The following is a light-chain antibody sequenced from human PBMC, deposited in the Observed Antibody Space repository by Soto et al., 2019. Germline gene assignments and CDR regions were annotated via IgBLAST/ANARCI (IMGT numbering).Light chain of an antibody. CDR3: AVWDDTLSGPV. CDR2: YDD. V-gene: IGLV1-36*01. Sequence: QSVLTQPPSVSAAPRQRVTISCSGSTSNVGKYPVNWYRQLPGNAPTLLIYYDDLLPSGVSDRFSGSKSGSSASLAISGLQSEDEADYYCAVWDDTLSGPVFGGGTKLTVL. CDR1: TSNVGKYP. J-gene: IGLJ3*02.